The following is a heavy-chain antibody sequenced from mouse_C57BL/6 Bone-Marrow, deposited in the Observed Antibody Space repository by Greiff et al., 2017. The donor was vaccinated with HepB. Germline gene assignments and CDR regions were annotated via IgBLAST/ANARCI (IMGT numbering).Heavy chain of an antibody. J-gene: IGHJ2*01. CDR3: ARDGASSGYLDY. CDR2: SRNKANDYTT. D-gene: IGHD3-2*02. V-gene: IGHV7-1*01. Sequence: EVMLVESGGGLVQSGRSLRLSCATSGFTFSDFYMEWVRQAPGKGLEWIAASRNKANDYTTEYSASVKGRFIVSRDTSQSILYLQMNALRAEDTAIYYCARDGASSGYLDYWGQGTTLTVSS. CDR1: GFTFSDFY.